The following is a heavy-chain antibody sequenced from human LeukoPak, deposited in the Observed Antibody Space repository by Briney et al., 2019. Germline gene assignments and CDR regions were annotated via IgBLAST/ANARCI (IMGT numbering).Heavy chain of an antibody. CDR1: GYTFTSYG. V-gene: IGHV1-18*01. D-gene: IGHD2-2*01. J-gene: IGHJ4*02. CDR2: ISAYNGNT. Sequence: GASVKVSCKASGYTFTSYGISWVRQAPGQGLEWMGWISAYNGNTNYAQKLQGRVTMTTDTSTSTAYMELRSLRSDDTAVYYCARIITNDIVVVPAAMGGDYWGQGTLVTVSS. CDR3: ARIITNDIVVVPAAMGGDY.